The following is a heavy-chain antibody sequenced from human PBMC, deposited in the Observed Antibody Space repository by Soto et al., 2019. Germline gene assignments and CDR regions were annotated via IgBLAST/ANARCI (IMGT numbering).Heavy chain of an antibody. V-gene: IGHV1-69*13. D-gene: IGHD6-19*01. CDR1: GGLFSSYP. CDR3: ARSHSTTPVAVAGPDYYFGL. CDR2: IIPVFQTA. Sequence: SVKVSCKASGGLFSSYPISWVRQVPGQGLEWMGGIIPVFQTAYYAQRFQGRVSITADESPNTAFMELTTLTAEDTAVHYCARSHSTTPVAVAGPDYYFGLWGRGTLVTVSS. J-gene: IGHJ4*02.